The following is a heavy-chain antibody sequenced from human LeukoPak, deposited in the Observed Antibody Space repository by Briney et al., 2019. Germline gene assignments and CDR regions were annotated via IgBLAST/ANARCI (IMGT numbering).Heavy chain of an antibody. J-gene: IGHJ4*02. CDR2: ISSSSSYI. D-gene: IGHD3-9*01. Sequence: NPGGSLRLSCAASGFTFSNYWMNWVRQAPGKGLEWVSSISSSSSYIYYADSVKGRFTISRDNAKNSLYLQMNSLRAEDTAVYYCARKLRYFDWLSDYRYYFDYWGQGTLVTVSS. CDR1: GFTFSNYW. CDR3: ARKLRYFDWLSDYRYYFDY. V-gene: IGHV3-21*01.